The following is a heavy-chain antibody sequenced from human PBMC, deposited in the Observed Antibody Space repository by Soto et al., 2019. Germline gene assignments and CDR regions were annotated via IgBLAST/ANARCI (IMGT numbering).Heavy chain of an antibody. J-gene: IGHJ3*02. CDR2: MSSSGVT. Sequence: SETLSLTCTVSGGSISNKYWSWIRQPAGKGLEWIGRMSSSGVTNWSPSLKSRVTMSVDMSKNQFSLKLSSVTATDAAVYYCARALDSSGWYGDDAFDIWGQGTLVTVSS. CDR1: GGSISNKY. CDR3: ARALDSSGWYGDDAFDI. V-gene: IGHV4-4*07. D-gene: IGHD6-19*01.